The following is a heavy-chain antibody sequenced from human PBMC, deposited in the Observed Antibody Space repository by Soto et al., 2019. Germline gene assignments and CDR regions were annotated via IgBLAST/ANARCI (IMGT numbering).Heavy chain of an antibody. CDR3: ARDKGQLVPADGY. J-gene: IGHJ4*02. Sequence: GGSLRLSCAASGFTFSDYYMSWIRQAPGKGLEWVSYITSSGSSIYYAGSVKGRFTISRDNAKNSLYLQMNSLRAEDTAVYYCARDKGQLVPADGYWGQGTLVTVSS. CDR2: ITSSGSSI. CDR1: GFTFSDYY. D-gene: IGHD6-6*01. V-gene: IGHV3-11*01.